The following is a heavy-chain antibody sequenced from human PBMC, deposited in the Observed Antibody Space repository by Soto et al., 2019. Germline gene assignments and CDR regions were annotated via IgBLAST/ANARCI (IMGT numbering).Heavy chain of an antibody. V-gene: IGHV1-69*02. CDR2: IIPILGIA. CDR1: GGTFSSYT. Sequence: QVQLVQSGAEVKKPGSSVKVSCKASGGTFSSYTISWVRQAPGQGLEWMGRIIPILGIANYAQKFQGRVTITADKSTRTAYMELSSLRSEDTAVYYCASPYCSGGSCFYYYMDVWGKGTTVTVSS. D-gene: IGHD2-15*01. J-gene: IGHJ6*03. CDR3: ASPYCSGGSCFYYYMDV.